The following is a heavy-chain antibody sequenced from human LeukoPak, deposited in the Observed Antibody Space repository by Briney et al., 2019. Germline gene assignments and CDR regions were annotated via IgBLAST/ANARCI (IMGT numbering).Heavy chain of an antibody. CDR3: ARAQWTAFDYYYYMDV. J-gene: IGHJ6*03. V-gene: IGHV3-7*01. CDR1: GFTFSRYW. Sequence: GGSLRLSCAVSGFTFSRYWMTWVRQAPGKGLEWVANIKVDGSEKYYVDAVKGRFTISRDNAKDSLYLQMNGLRAEDTAIYYCARAQWTAFDYYYYMDVWGKGTTVTVSS. D-gene: IGHD3/OR15-3a*01. CDR2: IKVDGSEK.